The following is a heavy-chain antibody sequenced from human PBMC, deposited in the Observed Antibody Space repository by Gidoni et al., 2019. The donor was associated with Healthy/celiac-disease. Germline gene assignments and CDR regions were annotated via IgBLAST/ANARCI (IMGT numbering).Heavy chain of an antibody. Sequence: QVELRQSGEEVKKPGSSVQVSCKASGGTFSSYTISWVRQAPGQGLEWMGRISPFLGIANYAQKFQGRVTITADKSTSTAYMELSSLRSEDTAVYYCARNGDAGYWGQGTLVTVSS. CDR1: GGTFSSYT. V-gene: IGHV1-69*02. D-gene: IGHD4-17*01. J-gene: IGHJ4*02. CDR3: ARNGDAGY. CDR2: ISPFLGIA.